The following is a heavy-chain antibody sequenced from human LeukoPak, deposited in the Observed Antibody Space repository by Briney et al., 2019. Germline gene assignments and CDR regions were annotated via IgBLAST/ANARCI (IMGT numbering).Heavy chain of an antibody. J-gene: IGHJ4*02. V-gene: IGHV4-59*08. D-gene: IGHD2/OR15-2a*01. CDR3: ARPSTLKYYFDY. CDR1: GGSMSSYY. Sequence: PSATLSLTCNVSGGSMSSYYWSWIRQPPGKGLEWIGYIYYSGSTNYNPSLESRVTISVDTSKNQFSLKLSSVTAADTAVYFCARPSTLKYYFDYWGQGTLITVSS. CDR2: IYYSGST.